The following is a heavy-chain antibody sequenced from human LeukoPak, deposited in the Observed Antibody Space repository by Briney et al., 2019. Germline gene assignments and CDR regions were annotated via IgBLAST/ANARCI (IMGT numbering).Heavy chain of an antibody. CDR2: INQDGSRK. CDR3: ARDPGWGALDH. CDR1: GFAFSSNW. V-gene: IGHV3-7*01. D-gene: IGHD3-16*01. J-gene: IGHJ4*02. Sequence: PGGSLRLSCAASGFAFSSNWMNWVRQAPGKGLEWVAIINQDGSRKSSADSVKGRFTISRDKAKNLLYLQTNSLRAEDTAVYYCARDPGWGALDHWGQGTLVTVS.